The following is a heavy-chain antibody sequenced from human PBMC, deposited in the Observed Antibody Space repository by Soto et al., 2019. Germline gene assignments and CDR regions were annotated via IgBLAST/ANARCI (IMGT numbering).Heavy chain of an antibody. D-gene: IGHD3-22*01. V-gene: IGHV3-23*01. CDR2: ISVSGGTT. Sequence: SLRLSCAASGFTVSSNYMSWVRQAPGKGLGWVSAISVSGGTTYYADSVKGRFTISIDNSKNTLYLQMNSLRAEDTAVYYCAKVVNNIAFDYWGQGTLVTVSS. J-gene: IGHJ4*02. CDR3: AKVVNNIAFDY. CDR1: GFTVSSNY.